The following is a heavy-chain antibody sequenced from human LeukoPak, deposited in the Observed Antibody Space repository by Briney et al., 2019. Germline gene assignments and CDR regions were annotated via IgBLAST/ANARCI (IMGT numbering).Heavy chain of an antibody. V-gene: IGHV4-34*01. D-gene: IGHD2-15*01. Sequence: PSETLSLTCAVYGGSFSGYHWSWIRQPPGKGLEWIGEINHSGSTNYNPSLKSRVTISVDTSKNQFSLKLSSVTAADTAVYYCARFKDFEVLFDYWGQGTLVTVSS. CDR2: INHSGST. CDR3: ARFKDFEVLFDY. J-gene: IGHJ4*02. CDR1: GGSFSGYH.